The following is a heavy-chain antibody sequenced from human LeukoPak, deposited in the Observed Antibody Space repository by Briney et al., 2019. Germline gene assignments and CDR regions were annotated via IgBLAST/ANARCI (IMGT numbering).Heavy chain of an antibody. J-gene: IGHJ6*03. V-gene: IGHV4-4*07. CDR1: GGSISSYY. CDR3: AREVVPAAIRYYYYYMDV. CDR2: IYTSGST. Sequence: SETLSLTCTVSGGSISSYYWSWIRQPVGKGLEWIGRIYTSGSTNYNPSLKSRVTMSVDTSKNQFSLKLSSVTAADTAVYYCAREVVPAAIRYYYYYMDVWGKGTTVTVSS. D-gene: IGHD2-2*02.